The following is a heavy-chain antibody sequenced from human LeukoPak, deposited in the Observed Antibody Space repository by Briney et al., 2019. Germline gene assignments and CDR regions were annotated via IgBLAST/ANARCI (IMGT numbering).Heavy chain of an antibody. Sequence: PGGSQRLSCEVSGFTFNTYAMSWVRQAPGKGPEWVSSISGGDVSTSYADSVKGRFTISRDNSKNTLYLQMNSLRAEDTAVYYCARAHYGGNSHYYYGMDVWGQGTTVTVSS. CDR2: ISGGDVST. CDR1: GFTFNTYA. V-gene: IGHV3-23*01. J-gene: IGHJ6*02. D-gene: IGHD4-23*01. CDR3: ARAHYGGNSHYYYGMDV.